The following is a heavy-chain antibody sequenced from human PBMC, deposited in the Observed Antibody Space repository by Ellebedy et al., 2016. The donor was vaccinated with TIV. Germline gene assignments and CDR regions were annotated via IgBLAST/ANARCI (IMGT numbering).Heavy chain of an antibody. CDR3: ARERAGYSSGRVDY. D-gene: IGHD6-19*01. CDR2: IRYDGSNK. V-gene: IGHV3-30*02. J-gene: IGHJ4*02. Sequence: PGGSLRLSCAASGFTFSNFGMHWVRQAPGKGLEWVAFIRYDGSNKYYAASVKGRFTISRDSSRNTLFLQMNSLRVEDTAVYYCARERAGYSSGRVDYWGQGTLVTVSS. CDR1: GFTFSNFG.